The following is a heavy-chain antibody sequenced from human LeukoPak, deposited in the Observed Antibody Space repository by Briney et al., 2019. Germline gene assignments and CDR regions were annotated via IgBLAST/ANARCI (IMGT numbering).Heavy chain of an antibody. D-gene: IGHD6-6*01. CDR2: IFYSGST. CDR3: ARVDIAARLVLY. CDR1: SGSISTSNYY. Sequence: PSETLSLTCTVSSGSISTSNYYWGWVRQPPGKALEWIGNIFYSGSTNYNPSLKSRVTISVDTSKNQFSLKLSSVTAADTAVYYCARVDIAARLVLYWGQGTLVTVSS. J-gene: IGHJ4*02. V-gene: IGHV4-39*07.